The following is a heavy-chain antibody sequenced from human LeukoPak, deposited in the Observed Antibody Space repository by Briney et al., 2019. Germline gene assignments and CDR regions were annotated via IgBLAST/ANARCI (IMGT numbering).Heavy chain of an antibody. D-gene: IGHD1-26*01. CDR2: ISSKLYGGTI. Sequence: GGSLRLSCTASGFIFGDYAMSWFRQAPGKGLEWVGFISSKLYGGTIKYAASVRGRFTISRDDPKSIAYLQMNSLNIEDTAVYYCTREGSASYAGFNYWGQGTLVTVSS. CDR3: TREGSASYAGFNY. CDR1: GFIFGDYA. J-gene: IGHJ4*02. V-gene: IGHV3-49*03.